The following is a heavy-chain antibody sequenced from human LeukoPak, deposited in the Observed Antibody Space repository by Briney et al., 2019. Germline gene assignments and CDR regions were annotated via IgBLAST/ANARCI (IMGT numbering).Heavy chain of an antibody. V-gene: IGHV1-46*01. D-gene: IGHD3-3*01. CDR1: GYTFTTYY. Sequence: ASVKVSCKASGYTFTTYYMHWVRQVPGQGLEWMGIINPGGGSTSYTQKFQGRVTMTRDTSTSTVYMELSSLRSEDTAVYYCARGILEWLRPPDYWGQGTLVTVSS. CDR3: ARGILEWLRPPDY. J-gene: IGHJ4*02. CDR2: INPGGGST.